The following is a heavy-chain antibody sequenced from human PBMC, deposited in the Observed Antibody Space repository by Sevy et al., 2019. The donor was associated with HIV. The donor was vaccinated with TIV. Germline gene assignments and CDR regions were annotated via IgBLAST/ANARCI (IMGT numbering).Heavy chain of an antibody. J-gene: IGHJ6*02. CDR1: GFTFSSYA. CDR3: ARDQYDILTGYYSWVGKYYCYGMDV. Sequence: GGSLRLSCAASGFTFSSYAMHWVRQAPGKGLEWVAVISYDGSNKYYADSVKGRFTISRDNSKNTLYLQMNSLRAEDTGLYYYARDQYDILTGYYSWVGKYYCYGMDVWGQGTTVTVSS. D-gene: IGHD3-9*01. V-gene: IGHV3-30*04. CDR2: ISYDGSNK.